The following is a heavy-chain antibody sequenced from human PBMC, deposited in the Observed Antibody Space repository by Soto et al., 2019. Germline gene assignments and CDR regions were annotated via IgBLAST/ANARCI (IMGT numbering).Heavy chain of an antibody. J-gene: IGHJ4*02. CDR3: AGRKERSGPHYLDL. Sequence: ASVHVSCKDSGFTFVSYDCSCVRRAAGQGLEWMGWMNPNNGNAGFAQKFRGRINMTRNTSISTAYLELSSLRSDDSAVYLCAGRKERSGPHYLDLWGQGTQVTVSS. CDR2: MNPNNGNA. V-gene: IGHV1-8*01. D-gene: IGHD6-25*01. CDR1: GFTFVSYD.